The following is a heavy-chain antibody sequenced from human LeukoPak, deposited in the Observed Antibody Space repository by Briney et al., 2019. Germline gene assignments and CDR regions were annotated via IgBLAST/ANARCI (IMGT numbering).Heavy chain of an antibody. V-gene: IGHV3-23*01. J-gene: IGHJ4*02. Sequence: GGSLRLSCAASGFTFSSYAMSWVRQAPGKGLEWVSAISGSGGSTYCADSVKGRFTISRDNTKNTLYLQMNSLRAEDTAVYYCRIQDTATFDYWGQGTLVTVSS. CDR1: GFTFSSYA. CDR2: ISGSGGST. CDR3: RIQDTATFDY. D-gene: IGHD5-18*01.